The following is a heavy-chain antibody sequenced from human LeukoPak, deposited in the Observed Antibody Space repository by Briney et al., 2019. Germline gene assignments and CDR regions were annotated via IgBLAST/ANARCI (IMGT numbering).Heavy chain of an antibody. CDR2: IYHSGST. CDR3: ARRYYDFWSGYYPFDY. J-gene: IGHJ4*02. D-gene: IGHD3-3*01. CDR1: GGSFSGYY. Sequence: PSETLSLTCAVYGGSFSGYYWSWIRQPPGKGLEWIGSIYHSGSTYYNPSLKSRVTISVDTSKNQFSLKLSSVTAADTAVYYCARRYYDFWSGYYPFDYWGQGTLVTVSS. V-gene: IGHV4-34*01.